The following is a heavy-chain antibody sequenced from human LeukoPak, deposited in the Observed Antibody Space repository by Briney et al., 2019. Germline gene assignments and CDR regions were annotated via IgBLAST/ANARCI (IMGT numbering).Heavy chain of an antibody. V-gene: IGHV3-23*01. Sequence: GGSLRLSCAASGFSFSTYSMNWVRQAPGKGLEWVSGISGSGGVTYYADSVKGRFTISRDNSKNTLYLQVNSLRAEDTAVYYCAKIYYGSGTYLGAFDIWGQGTMVTVSS. J-gene: IGHJ3*02. CDR1: GFSFSTYS. D-gene: IGHD3-10*01. CDR2: ISGSGGVT. CDR3: AKIYYGSGTYLGAFDI.